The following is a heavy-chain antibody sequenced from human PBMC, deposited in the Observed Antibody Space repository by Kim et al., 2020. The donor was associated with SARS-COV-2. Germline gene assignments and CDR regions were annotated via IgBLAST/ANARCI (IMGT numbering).Heavy chain of an antibody. D-gene: IGHD4-17*01. CDR1: GGTFSSYA. CDR3: ARAYMTTVTDLDY. Sequence: SVKVSCKASGGTFSSYAISWVRQAPGQGLEWMGRIIPILGIANYAQKFQGRVTITADKSTSTAYMELSSLRSEDTAVYYCARAYMTTVTDLDYWGQGTLVTVSS. V-gene: IGHV1-69*04. J-gene: IGHJ4*02. CDR2: IIPILGIA.